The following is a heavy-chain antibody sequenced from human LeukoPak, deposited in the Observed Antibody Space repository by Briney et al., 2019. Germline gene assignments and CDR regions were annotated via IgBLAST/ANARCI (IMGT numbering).Heavy chain of an antibody. CDR1: GYTFTSYG. J-gene: IGHJ4*02. CDR2: ISAYNGNT. CDR3: ARAKRYYYGSGSYYNFDY. V-gene: IGHV1-18*01. Sequence: ASVKVSCKASGYTFTSYGISWVRQAPGQGLEWMGWISAYNGNTNYAQKLQGRVTMTTDTSTSTAYMELRSLRSDDTAVYYCARAKRYYYGSGSYYNFDYWGQGTLVTVSS. D-gene: IGHD3-10*01.